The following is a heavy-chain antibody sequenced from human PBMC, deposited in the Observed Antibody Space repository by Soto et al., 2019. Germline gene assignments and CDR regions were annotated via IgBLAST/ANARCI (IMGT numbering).Heavy chain of an antibody. CDR2: INHSGST. CDR3: ARGYCTNGVCLGYYFDY. Sequence: SETLSLTCAVYGGSFSGYYWSWIRQPPGKGLEWIGEINHSGSTNYNPSLKSRVTISVDTSKNQFSLKLSSVTAADTAVYYCARGYCTNGVCLGYYFDYWGQGTLVTVSS. J-gene: IGHJ4*02. V-gene: IGHV4-34*01. D-gene: IGHD2-8*01. CDR1: GGSFSGYY.